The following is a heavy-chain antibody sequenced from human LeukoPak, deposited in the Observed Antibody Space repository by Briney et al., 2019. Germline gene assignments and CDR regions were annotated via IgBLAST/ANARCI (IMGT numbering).Heavy chain of an antibody. CDR1: GGSISSYY. CDR3: AGFYGDYVGDAFDI. CDR2: IYYSGST. D-gene: IGHD4-17*01. J-gene: IGHJ3*02. V-gene: IGHV4-59*01. Sequence: PSETLSLTCTVSGGSISSYYWSWIRQPPGKGLEWIGYIYYSGSTNYNPSLKSRVTISVDTSKNQFSLKLSSVTAADTAVYYCAGFYGDYVGDAFDIWGQGTMVTVSS.